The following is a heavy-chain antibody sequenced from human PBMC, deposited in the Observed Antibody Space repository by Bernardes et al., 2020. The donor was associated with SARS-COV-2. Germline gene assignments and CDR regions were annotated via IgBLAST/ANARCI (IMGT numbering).Heavy chain of an antibody. D-gene: IGHD3-3*01. Sequence: GGSLRLSRAVSGFSVRTKYMTWVRQAPGKGLEWVSIIYVGGSRYHADSVKGRFTISRDNSKNTLYLQMNSLRAEDTAAYYCAKDLRSGLTLMVFEHWGQATLVTVSS. CDR1: GFSVRTKY. CDR3: AKDLRSGLTLMVFEH. J-gene: IGHJ4*02. V-gene: IGHV3-53*01. CDR2: IYVGGSR.